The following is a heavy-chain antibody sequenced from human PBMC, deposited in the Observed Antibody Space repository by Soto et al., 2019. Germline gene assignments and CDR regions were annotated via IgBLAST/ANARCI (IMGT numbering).Heavy chain of an antibody. CDR3: ERVIYVWGSYRYRTGKDAFDI. CDR1: GGSFSGYY. CDR2: INHSGST. Sequence: QVQLQQWGAGLLKPSETLSLTCAVYGGSFSGYYWSWIRQPPGKGLEWVGEINHSGSTNYNTSVKSRGTIAVDTSKIQFSLKLSSVTAADTAVYYCERVIYVWGSYRYRTGKDAFDIWGQGTMVTVSS. J-gene: IGHJ3*02. D-gene: IGHD3-16*02. V-gene: IGHV4-34*01.